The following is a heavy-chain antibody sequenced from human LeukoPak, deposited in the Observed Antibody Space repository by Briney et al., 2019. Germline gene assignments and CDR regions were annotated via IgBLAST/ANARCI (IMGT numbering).Heavy chain of an antibody. Sequence: SETLSLTCSVSGGSISSYYWSWVRQPAGKGLEWIGHIYTSGSTKYNPSLERRVTISVDKSKNQFSLKLSAVTAADTAVYYCARLKFYDSTGYSPGHYMDVWGKGTTVTVSS. V-gene: IGHV4-4*07. CDR3: ARLKFYDSTGYSPGHYMDV. CDR2: IYTSGST. D-gene: IGHD3-22*01. J-gene: IGHJ6*03. CDR1: GGSISSYY.